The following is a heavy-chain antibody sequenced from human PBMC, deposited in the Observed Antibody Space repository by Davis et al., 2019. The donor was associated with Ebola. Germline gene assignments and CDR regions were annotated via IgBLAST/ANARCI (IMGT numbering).Heavy chain of an antibody. D-gene: IGHD1-1*01. CDR2: IYSGGST. Sequence: GESLKISCAASGFTVSSNYMSWVRQAPGKGLEWVSVIYSGGSTYYADSVKGRFTISRDNSKNTLYLQMNSLRAEDTAVYYCAKLEDPDKLEPVAYYYYGMDVWGQGTTVTVSS. V-gene: IGHV3-53*01. CDR3: AKLEDPDKLEPVAYYYYGMDV. J-gene: IGHJ6*02. CDR1: GFTVSSNY.